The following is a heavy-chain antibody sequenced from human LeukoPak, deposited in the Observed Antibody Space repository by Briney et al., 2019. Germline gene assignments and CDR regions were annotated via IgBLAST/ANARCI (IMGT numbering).Heavy chain of an antibody. D-gene: IGHD1-26*01. V-gene: IGHV4-59*01. CDR3: AAGATAFYYFHY. J-gene: IGHJ4*02. Sequence: PSETLSLTCTVSGGSISRYYWSWIRQPPGKGLEWIGYIYYSGSTTYNPSLKSRVTISVDTSKNQFSLKVSSVTAADTAVYYCAAGATAFYYFHYRGRGPLVRVSS. CDR1: GGSISRYY. CDR2: IYYSGST.